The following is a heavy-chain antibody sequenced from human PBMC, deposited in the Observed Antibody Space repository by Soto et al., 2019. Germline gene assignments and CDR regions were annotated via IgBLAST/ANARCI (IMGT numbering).Heavy chain of an antibody. V-gene: IGHV3-23*01. D-gene: IGHD3-22*01. J-gene: IGHJ4*02. CDR3: AKVRYYYDSSGPLDY. Sequence: GGSLRLSCAASGFTFSSYAMSWVRQAPGKGLEWVSAISGSGGSTYYADSVKGRFTISRDNSKSTLYLQMNSLRAEDTAVYYCAKVRYYYDSSGPLDYWGQGTLVTVSS. CDR2: ISGSGGST. CDR1: GFTFSSYA.